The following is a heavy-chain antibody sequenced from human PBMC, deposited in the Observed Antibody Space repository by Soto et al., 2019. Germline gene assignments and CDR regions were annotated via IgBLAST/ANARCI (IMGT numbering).Heavy chain of an antibody. CDR1: GFTFSNDW. CDR2: IKSVPDGGTT. Sequence: LRLSCAASGFTFSNDWMNWVRQAPGKGLEWVARIKSVPDGGTTDYATPVKGRFFISRDDSKSTLFLQMNSLKTEDTAIYYCMTHAVIYSRGHWGQGTLVTVSS. D-gene: IGHD6-25*01. CDR3: MTHAVIYSRGH. J-gene: IGHJ4*02. V-gene: IGHV3-15*01.